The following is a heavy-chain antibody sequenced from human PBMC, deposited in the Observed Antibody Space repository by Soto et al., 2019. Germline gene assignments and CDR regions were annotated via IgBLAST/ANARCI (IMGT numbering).Heavy chain of an antibody. CDR1: GFTFSSYA. Sequence: GGSLRLSCAASGFTFSSYAMHWVRQAPGKGLEWVAVISYDGSNKYYADSVKGRFTISRDNSKNTLYLQMNSLRAEDTAVYYCARSDYYDSSGYYPLGRPFDYWGQGTLVTVSS. J-gene: IGHJ4*02. V-gene: IGHV3-30-3*01. CDR3: ARSDYYDSSGYYPLGRPFDY. CDR2: ISYDGSNK. D-gene: IGHD3-22*01.